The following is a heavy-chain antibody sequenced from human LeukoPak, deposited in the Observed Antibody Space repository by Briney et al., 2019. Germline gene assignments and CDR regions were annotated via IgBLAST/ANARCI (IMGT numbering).Heavy chain of an antibody. D-gene: IGHD1-26*01. J-gene: IGHJ4*02. Sequence: SETLSLTCTVSGGSISSYYWSWIRQPPGKGLEWIGYIYYSGSTNYNPSLKSRVTISVDTSKNQFSLKLSSVTAADTAVYYCARDFAVGATSSDLDYWGQGTLVTVSS. CDR1: GGSISSYY. CDR2: IYYSGST. V-gene: IGHV4-59*01. CDR3: ARDFAVGATSSDLDY.